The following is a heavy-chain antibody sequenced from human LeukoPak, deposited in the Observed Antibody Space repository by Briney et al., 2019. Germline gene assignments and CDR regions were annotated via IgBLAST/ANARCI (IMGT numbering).Heavy chain of an antibody. J-gene: IGHJ5*02. CDR3: AREKRGGMATPDP. V-gene: IGHV4-61*02. CDR2: IYTSGCT. Sequence: SQTLSLTCTVSGGSISSGSYYWSWIRQPAGKGLEWIGRIYTSGCTNYNPSLKSRVTISVDTSKNQFSLKLSSVTAADTAVYYCAREKRGGMATPDPWGQGTLVTVSS. D-gene: IGHD5-24*01. CDR1: GGSISSGSYY.